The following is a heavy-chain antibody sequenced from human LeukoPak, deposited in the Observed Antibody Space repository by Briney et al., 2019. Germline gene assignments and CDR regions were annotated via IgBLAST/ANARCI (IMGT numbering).Heavy chain of an antibody. D-gene: IGHD3-10*01. CDR1: GFTFNSYA. CDR3: AKETASDFGGAVDY. J-gene: IGHJ4*02. V-gene: IGHV3-23*01. CDR2: ISGSGGST. Sequence: QPGGSLRLSCAASGFTFNSYAMSWVRQAPGKGLEWVSAISGSGGSTYYADSVKGRFTISRDNSKNTLYLQINSLRAEDTAVYYCAKETASDFGGAVDYWGQGTLVTVSS.